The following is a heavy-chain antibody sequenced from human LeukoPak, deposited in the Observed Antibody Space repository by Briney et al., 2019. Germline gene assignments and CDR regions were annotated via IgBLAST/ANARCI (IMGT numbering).Heavy chain of an antibody. V-gene: IGHV4-61*02. CDR2: IYTSGST. D-gene: IGHD2-21*02. J-gene: IGHJ3*02. CDR1: GGSISNGSYY. CDR3: ARGKIVVVTDDAFDI. Sequence: PSQTLSLTCTVSGGSISNGSYYWSWIRQPAGKGLEWIGRIYTSGSTNYNPSLKSRVTISVDTSKNQFSLKLSSVTAADTAVYYCARGKIVVVTDDAFDIWGQGTMVTVSS.